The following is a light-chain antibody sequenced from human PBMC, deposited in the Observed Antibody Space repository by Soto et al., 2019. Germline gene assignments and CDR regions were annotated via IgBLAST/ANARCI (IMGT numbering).Light chain of an antibody. CDR1: SSNFGAGYD. V-gene: IGLV1-40*01. CDR2: SND. CDR3: AAWDDILNGWV. Sequence: QSVLTQPPSVSGAPGQRVTISCTGSSSNFGAGYDVHWYQQLPGMAPKLLTHSNDHRPSGVADRFSGSKSGTSASLAISGLQSEDEADYYCAAWDDILNGWVFGGGTKLTVL. J-gene: IGLJ3*02.